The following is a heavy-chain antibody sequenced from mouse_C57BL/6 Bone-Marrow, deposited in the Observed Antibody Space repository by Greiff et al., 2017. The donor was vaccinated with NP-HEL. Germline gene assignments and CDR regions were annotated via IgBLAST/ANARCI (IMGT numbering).Heavy chain of an antibody. CDR2: IHPNSGST. J-gene: IGHJ2*01. Sequence: VKLQQPGAELVKPGASVKLSCKASGYTFTSYWMHWVKQRPGQGLEWIGMIHPNSGSTNYNEKFKSKATLTVDKSSSTAYMQLSSLTSEDSAVYYCAREAWLLLFDYWGQGTTLTVSS. D-gene: IGHD2-3*01. CDR3: AREAWLLLFDY. V-gene: IGHV1-64*01. CDR1: GYTFTSYW.